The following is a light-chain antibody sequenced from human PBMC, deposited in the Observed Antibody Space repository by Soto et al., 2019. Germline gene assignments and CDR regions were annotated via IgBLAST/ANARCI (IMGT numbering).Light chain of an antibody. V-gene: IGLV2-14*01. CDR3: SSYTSSGTLV. CDR1: NSDLGGYNY. J-gene: IGLJ1*01. Sequence: QSALTKPASVSESPGQSITVPCTGANSDLGGYNYVSWYQHHPGKAPKLMIYEVSNRPSGVSNRFPGSKSGNTASLAISGLQAEDEDDYYCSSYTSSGTLVFGTGTKVTVL. CDR2: EVS.